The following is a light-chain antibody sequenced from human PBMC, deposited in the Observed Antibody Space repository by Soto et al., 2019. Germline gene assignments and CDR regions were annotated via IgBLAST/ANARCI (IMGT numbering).Light chain of an antibody. V-gene: IGKV1-9*01. Sequence: IQLTQSPSSLSASVGDSVTITCRASQGITSYLAWYQQKPGKAPKLLIYKASTLKSGVPSRFSGSGSGTEFTLTISSPQPDDFATYYCQQSYSTPFTFGQGTRLEIK. J-gene: IGKJ5*01. CDR2: KAS. CDR3: QQSYSTPFT. CDR1: QGITSY.